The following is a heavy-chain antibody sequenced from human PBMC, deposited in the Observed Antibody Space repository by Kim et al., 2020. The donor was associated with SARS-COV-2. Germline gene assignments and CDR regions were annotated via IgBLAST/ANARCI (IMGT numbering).Heavy chain of an antibody. Sequence: SETLSLTCAVYGGSFSGYYWSWIRQPPGKGLEWIGEINHSGSTNYNPSLKSRVTISVDTSKNQFSLKLSSVTAADTAVYYCARGDNGDSALYYYYYGMDVWGQGTTVTVSS. CDR1: GGSFSGYY. D-gene: IGHD2-21*01. CDR3: ARGDNGDSALYYYYYGMDV. CDR2: INHSGST. V-gene: IGHV4-34*01. J-gene: IGHJ6*02.